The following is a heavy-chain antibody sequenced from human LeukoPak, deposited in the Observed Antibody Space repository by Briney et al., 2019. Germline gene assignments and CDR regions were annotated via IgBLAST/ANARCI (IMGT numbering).Heavy chain of an antibody. CDR1: GFIVSSNY. CDR2: LYSGGST. CDR3: ARDANDYASPPDY. J-gene: IGHJ4*02. D-gene: IGHD3-16*01. V-gene: IGHV3-53*01. Sequence: GGSLRLSCGASGFIVSSNYMNWVRQAPGRGLEWVSVLYSGGSTYYADSVKGRFTISRDNAKNSLYLQMNSLRAEDTALYYCARDANDYASPPDYWGQGTLVTVSS.